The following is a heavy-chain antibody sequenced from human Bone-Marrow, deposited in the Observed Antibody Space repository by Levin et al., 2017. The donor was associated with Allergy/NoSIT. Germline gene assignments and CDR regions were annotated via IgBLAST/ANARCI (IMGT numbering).Heavy chain of an antibody. CDR3: ARDRDDMNV. CDR2: IWYDGSNK. CDR1: GFTLSHYS. J-gene: IGHJ6*02. V-gene: IGHV3-33*01. Sequence: PGGSLRLSCTASGFTLSHYSMNWVRQPPGKGLEWVAVIWYDGSNKYYADSVKGRFTVSRDNSKNTLYLQMNSLRAEDTAVYYCARDRDDMNVWGQGTTVIVSS. D-gene: IGHD1-1*01.